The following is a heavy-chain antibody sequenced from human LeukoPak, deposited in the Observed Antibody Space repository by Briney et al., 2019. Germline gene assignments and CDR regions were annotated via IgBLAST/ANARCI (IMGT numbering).Heavy chain of an antibody. Sequence: ASVKVSCKASGGTFSSYAISWVRQAPGQGLEWMGRIIPILGIANYAQKFQGRVTITTDESTSTAYMELSSLRSEDTAVYYCARSPVVPAAPPTGYYYYMDVWGKGTTVTVSS. CDR1: GGTFSSYA. D-gene: IGHD2-2*01. CDR2: IIPILGIA. CDR3: ARSPVVPAAPPTGYYYYMDV. V-gene: IGHV1-69*04. J-gene: IGHJ6*03.